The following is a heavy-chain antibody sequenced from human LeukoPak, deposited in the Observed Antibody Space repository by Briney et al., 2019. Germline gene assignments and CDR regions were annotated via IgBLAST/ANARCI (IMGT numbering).Heavy chain of an antibody. D-gene: IGHD3-22*01. J-gene: IGHJ6*02. CDR3: ARGRYYYDSSGYYPKYYYYGMDV. CDR1: GYTFTSYY. V-gene: IGHV1-46*01. Sequence: ASVKVSCKASGYTFTSYYMHWVRQAPGQGLEWVGIINPSGGSTSYAQKFQGRVTMTRDTSTSTAYMELSSLRSEDTAVYYCARGRYYYDSSGYYPKYYYYGMDVWGQGTTVTVSS. CDR2: INPSGGST.